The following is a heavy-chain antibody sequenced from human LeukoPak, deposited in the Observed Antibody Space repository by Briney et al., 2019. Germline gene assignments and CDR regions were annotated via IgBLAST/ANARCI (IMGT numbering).Heavy chain of an antibody. CDR1: GFPFSTFA. CDR2: ISGSGITT. V-gene: IGHV3-23*01. J-gene: IGHJ2*01. D-gene: IGHD1/OR15-1a*01. Sequence: PGGSLRLSCAASGFPFSTFAMNWVRQALGKGLEWVSAISGSGITTHYVDSVKGRFIISRDNSKNTLYLQMNSLRAEDTAVYYCAKDEQPGGGRGRGTLVTVSS. CDR3: AKDEQPGGG.